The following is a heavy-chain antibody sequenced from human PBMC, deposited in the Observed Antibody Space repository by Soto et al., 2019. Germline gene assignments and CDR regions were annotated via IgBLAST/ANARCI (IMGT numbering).Heavy chain of an antibody. CDR1: GYSFTSYA. CDR3: ATDGAGVVPRTLWWTFDY. Sequence: QVQLVQSGAAVVKPGASVKVSCKASGYSFTSYAISWVRQAPGQGLEWMGWISASNGNTDNAQKLQARIKMTTATCSCKTYIKRRSAKANVSNAYYYATDGAGVVPRTLWWTFDYWGPGTLVTV. J-gene: IGHJ4*02. D-gene: IGHD2-15*01. CDR2: ISASNGNT. V-gene: IGHV1-18*01.